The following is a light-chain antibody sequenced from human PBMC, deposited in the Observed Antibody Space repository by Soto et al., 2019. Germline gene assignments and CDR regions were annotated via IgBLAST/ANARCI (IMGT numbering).Light chain of an antibody. Sequence: QSVLPQPPSVSGAPVQRVTISCTGSSSNIGAGYDVHWYQQLPGTAPKLLIYGNSNRPAGVPDRFSGSKSGTSASLAITGLQAEDEADYSCQSYDSSLSGKVFGTGTQLTVL. V-gene: IGLV1-40*01. CDR1: SSNIGAGYD. CDR3: QSYDSSLSGKV. J-gene: IGLJ1*01. CDR2: GNS.